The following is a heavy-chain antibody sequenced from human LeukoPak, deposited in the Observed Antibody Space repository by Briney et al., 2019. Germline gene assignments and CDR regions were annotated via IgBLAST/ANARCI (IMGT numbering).Heavy chain of an antibody. CDR2: INPNSGGT. V-gene: IGHV1-2*02. J-gene: IGHJ1*01. CDR1: GYTFTAYH. CDR3: ASHFAGTGYFSFHP. D-gene: IGHD2-8*02. Sequence: ASVKVSCKASGYTFTAYHMHWVRQAPGQGLEWMGNINPNSGGTGYAQKFQGRVTMTRDTSVNTAYMELSSLTSDDTADYFCASHFAGTGYFSFHPWGQGTLVTVSS.